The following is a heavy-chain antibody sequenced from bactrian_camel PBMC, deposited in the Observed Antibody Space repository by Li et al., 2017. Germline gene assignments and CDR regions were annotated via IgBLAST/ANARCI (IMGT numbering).Heavy chain of an antibody. CDR2: ICTRDQRT. CDR3: AAGPTRNGYCSTIFRPPY. D-gene: IGHD1*01. V-gene: IGHV3S1*01. CDR1: GNTFPSYC. J-gene: IGHJ4*01. Sequence: HVQLVESGGGSVQAGGSLGLACQVSGNTFPSYCIAWFRQAPGLEREGVASICTRDQRTYYDDSIKGRFTISRDNVKNTVYLQMNSLKPEDTGIYFCAAGPTRNGYCSTIFRPPYWGQGTQVTVS.